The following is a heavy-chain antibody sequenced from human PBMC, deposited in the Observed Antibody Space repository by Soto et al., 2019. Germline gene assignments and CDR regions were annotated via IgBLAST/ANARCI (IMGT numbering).Heavy chain of an antibody. CDR3: AKGNSWSPALVLDI. J-gene: IGHJ3*02. CDR2: ISGSGGST. Sequence: GGSLRLSYAASGFTFSSYAMNWVRQAPGKGLEWVSAISGSGGSTYYADSVKGRFTIARDSSKNTLYLQMNSLRAEDTAVYYCAKGNSWSPALVLDIWGQGTIVTVSS. V-gene: IGHV3-23*01. D-gene: IGHD1-7*01. CDR1: GFTFSSYA.